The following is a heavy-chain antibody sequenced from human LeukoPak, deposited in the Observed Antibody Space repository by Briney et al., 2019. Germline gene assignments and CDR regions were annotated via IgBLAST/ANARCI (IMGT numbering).Heavy chain of an antibody. V-gene: IGHV1-2*06. CDR2: INPNSGDT. CDR3: ARDYCSSTSCLFDH. Sequence: ASVKVSCKASGYTFTAYHMHWVRQAPGQGLEWMGRINPNSGDTNYAQKFQGRVTMTRDTSISTAYMELSRLRSDDTAVYYCARDYCSSTSCLFDHWGQGTLVSVSS. CDR1: GYTFTAYH. D-gene: IGHD2-2*01. J-gene: IGHJ4*02.